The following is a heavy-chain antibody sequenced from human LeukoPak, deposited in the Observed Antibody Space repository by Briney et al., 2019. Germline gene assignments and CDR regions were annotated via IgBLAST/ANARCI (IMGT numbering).Heavy chain of an antibody. CDR3: ARGERGANWFDP. CDR2: TYYRSKWYN. D-gene: IGHD1-26*01. J-gene: IGHJ5*02. Sequence: QTPSLTCALSLDSVSRNTATCDWIRHSPPRSLEWLGRTYYRSKWYNDYAESVKSRITINQDTSKNQFSLQLNSVTSEDTAVYYCARGERGANWFDPWGQGTMVTVSS. CDR1: LDSVSRNTAT. V-gene: IGHV6-1*01.